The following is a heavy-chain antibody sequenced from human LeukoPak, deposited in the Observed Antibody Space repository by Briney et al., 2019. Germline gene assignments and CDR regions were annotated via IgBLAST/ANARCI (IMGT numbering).Heavy chain of an antibody. CDR3: ARDYQGHFEY. V-gene: IGHV3-7*05. CDR2: IKQDGNEK. D-gene: IGHD2-2*01. Sequence: GGSLRLSCAASRFTLGTYWMSWVRQAPGKGLEWVANIKQDGNEKYYVDSVEGRFTISRDNARNSLYLQMSSLRVEDTAVYYCARDYQGHFEYWGQGTLVTVSS. CDR1: RFTLGTYW. J-gene: IGHJ4*02.